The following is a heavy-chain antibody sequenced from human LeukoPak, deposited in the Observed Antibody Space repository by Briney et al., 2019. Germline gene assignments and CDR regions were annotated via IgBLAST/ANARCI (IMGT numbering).Heavy chain of an antibody. J-gene: IGHJ5*02. CDR2: IYYSGST. CDR1: GGSISSTSYY. CDR3: AREGRNYDILTGYGVYKFDP. D-gene: IGHD3-9*01. Sequence: PSETLSLTCTVSGGSISSTSYYWGWIRQPPGKGLEWIGSIYYSGSTYYNPSLKSRVTISVDTSKNQFSLKLSSVTAADTAVYYCAREGRNYDILTGYGVYKFDPWGQGALVTVSS. V-gene: IGHV4-39*07.